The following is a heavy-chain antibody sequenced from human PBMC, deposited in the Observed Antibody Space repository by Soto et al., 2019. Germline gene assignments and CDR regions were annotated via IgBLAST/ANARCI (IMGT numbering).Heavy chain of an antibody. CDR2: IIPILGIA. D-gene: IGHD3-22*01. Sequence: QVQLVQSGAEVKKPGSSVKVSCKASGGTFSSYTISWVRQAPGQGLEWMGRIIPILGIANYAQKFQGRVTITADNTTSTAYMQLSSLRYEDTAVYYCARDRGYYDSSGYYPYYYYGMDVWGQGTTVTVSS. J-gene: IGHJ6*02. CDR1: GGTFSSYT. CDR3: ARDRGYYDSSGYYPYYYYGMDV. V-gene: IGHV1-69*08.